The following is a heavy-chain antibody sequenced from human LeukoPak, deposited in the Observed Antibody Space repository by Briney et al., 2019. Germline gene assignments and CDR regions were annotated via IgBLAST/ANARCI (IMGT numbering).Heavy chain of an antibody. D-gene: IGHD6-13*01. CDR3: ARHADYYSSLPLDY. J-gene: IGHJ4*02. CDR2: IYHSGST. CDR1: GGSISSGGYS. Sequence: PSETLSLTCAVSGGSISSGGYSWSWIRQPPGKGLESIGYIYHSGSTYYNPSLKSRVTISVDTSKNQFSLKLSSVTAADTAVYYCARHADYYSSLPLDYWGQGTLVTVSS. V-gene: IGHV4-30-2*01.